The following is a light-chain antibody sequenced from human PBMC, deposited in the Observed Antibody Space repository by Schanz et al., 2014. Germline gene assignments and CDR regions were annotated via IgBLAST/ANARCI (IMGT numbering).Light chain of an antibody. CDR2: NAS. J-gene: IGKJ1*01. V-gene: IGKV3-20*01. Sequence: EIVLTQSPGTLSLSPGERATLSCRASQSVSRNYLAWYQQKPGQAPRLLISNASTRATHSPARFSGSGSGTDFTLTISRLEPEDFAVYYCHQYGGSSWTFGQGTKVEIK. CDR3: HQYGGSSWT. CDR1: QSVSRNY.